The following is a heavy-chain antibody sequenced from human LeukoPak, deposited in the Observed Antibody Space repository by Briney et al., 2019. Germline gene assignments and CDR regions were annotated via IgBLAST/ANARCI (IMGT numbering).Heavy chain of an antibody. V-gene: IGHV3-21*01. D-gene: IGHD3-10*01. Sequence: GGSLRLSCAASGFTFSSYSMNWVRQAPGKGLEWVSSISSSSYIYYADSVKGRFTISRDNAKTSLYLQMNSLRAEDTAVYYCARVTDLKSGALDYWGQGTLVTVSS. CDR3: ARVTDLKSGALDY. CDR1: GFTFSSYS. CDR2: ISSSSYI. J-gene: IGHJ4*02.